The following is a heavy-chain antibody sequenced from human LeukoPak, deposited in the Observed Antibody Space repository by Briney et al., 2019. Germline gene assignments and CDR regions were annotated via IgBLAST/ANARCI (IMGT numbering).Heavy chain of an antibody. CDR1: GSXFTSYW. J-gene: IGHJ4*02. Sequence: GESLQISCKGSGSXFTSYWIAWVRPMPGKGLEWMGIIYPGDSDTRYSPSFQGQVTISVDKSVSAAYLQWISLKASDTAMYYCASPPTRECSSISCPLSYWGQGTLVTVSS. CDR2: IYPGDSDT. CDR3: ASPPTRECSSISCPLSY. D-gene: IGHD2-2*01. V-gene: IGHV5-51*01.